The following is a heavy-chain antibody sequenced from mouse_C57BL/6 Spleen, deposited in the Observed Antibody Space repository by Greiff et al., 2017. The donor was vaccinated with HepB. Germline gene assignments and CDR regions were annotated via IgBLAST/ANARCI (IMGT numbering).Heavy chain of an antibody. D-gene: IGHD1-1*01. CDR2: IHPNSGST. Sequence: QVQLQQPGAELVKPGASVKLSCKASGYTFTSYWMHWVKQRPGQGLEWIGMIHPNSGSTNYNEKFKSKATLTVDKSSSTAYMQLSSLTSEDSAVYYCARKGELLWFAYWGQGTLVTVSA. V-gene: IGHV1-64*01. J-gene: IGHJ3*01. CDR1: GYTFTSYW. CDR3: ARKGELLWFAY.